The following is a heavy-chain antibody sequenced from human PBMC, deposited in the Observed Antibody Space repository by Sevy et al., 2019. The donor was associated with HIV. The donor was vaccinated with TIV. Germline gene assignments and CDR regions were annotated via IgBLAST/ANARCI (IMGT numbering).Heavy chain of an antibody. V-gene: IGHV3-48*03. D-gene: IGHD3-10*01. J-gene: IGHJ3*01. Sequence: GGSLRLSCAASGFSFTSHYINWIRQAPGKGLEWVSYISTSGGAVYYADSVKGRFTISRDNGKNTVDLQMNTLRDEDTAVYYCARDSRVHNFVPGSYYSDYFGVLGQGK. CDR2: ISTSGGAV. CDR3: ARDSRVHNFVPGSYYSDYFGV. CDR1: GFSFTSHY.